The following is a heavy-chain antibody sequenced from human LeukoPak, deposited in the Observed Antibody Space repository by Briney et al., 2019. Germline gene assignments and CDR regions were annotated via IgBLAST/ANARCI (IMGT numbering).Heavy chain of an antibody. V-gene: IGHV3-7*01. J-gene: IGHJ4*02. CDR2: IKQDGSEK. CDR3: ARAAKYYYGSGTYYYFDY. Sequence: PGGSLRLSCAVSGFTFNTAWMSWVRQAPGKGLEWVANIKQDGSEKYYVDSVKGRFTISRDNAKNTLYLQMNSLRVEDTAVYYCARAAKYYYGSGTYYYFDYWGQGTLVTVSS. CDR1: GFTFNTAW. D-gene: IGHD3-10*01.